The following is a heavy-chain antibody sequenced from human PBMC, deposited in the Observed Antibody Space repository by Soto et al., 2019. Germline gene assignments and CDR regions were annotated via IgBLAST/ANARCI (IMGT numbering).Heavy chain of an antibody. CDR1: GGSISSSGYS. Sequence: NPSETLSLTCAVYGGSISSSGYSWSWIRQPPGKGLEWIGYIYHSGSTYYNPSLKSRVTISVDRSNNQFSLKLSSVTAADTAVYYCARERDYDFWTGQTLYYYGMDVWGQGTPVTVSS. CDR3: ARERDYDFWTGQTLYYYGMDV. D-gene: IGHD3-3*01. J-gene: IGHJ6*02. CDR2: IYHSGST. V-gene: IGHV4-30-2*01.